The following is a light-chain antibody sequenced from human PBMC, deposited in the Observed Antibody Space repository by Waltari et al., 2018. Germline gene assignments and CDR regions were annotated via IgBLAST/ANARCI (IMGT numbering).Light chain of an antibody. V-gene: IGKV4-1*01. CDR1: QSVLYSPNNMNY. Sequence: DIVMTQSPVSLAVYLGERATINCKSSQSVLYSPNNMNYLTWYQQKPGQPPKLLIYCASTRESGVPDRFSGSGSGTDFTLTISRLQAGDVSIYYCQQYDTTPQAFGQGTKVEIK. J-gene: IGKJ1*01. CDR3: QQYDTTPQA. CDR2: CAS.